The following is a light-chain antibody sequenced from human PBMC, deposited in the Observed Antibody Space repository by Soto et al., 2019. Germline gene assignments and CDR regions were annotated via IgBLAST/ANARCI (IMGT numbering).Light chain of an antibody. Sequence: DIQMTQSPSTLSGSVGDRVTITCRASQTISSWLAWYQQKPGKAPKLLIYKASTLKSGVPSRFSGSGSGTEFTLTISSLQPDDFATYYCQQYYGYWTFGQGTKVDIK. CDR1: QTISSW. CDR3: QQYYGYWT. CDR2: KAS. J-gene: IGKJ1*01. V-gene: IGKV1-5*03.